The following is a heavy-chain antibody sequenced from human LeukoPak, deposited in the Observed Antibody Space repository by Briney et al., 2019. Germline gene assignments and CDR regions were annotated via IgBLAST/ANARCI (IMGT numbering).Heavy chain of an antibody. CDR2: IYPRDSDT. CDR3: ARHVTTASAARGFDI. V-gene: IGHV5-51*01. J-gene: IGHJ3*02. CDR1: GYNLSTYW. D-gene: IGHD1-14*01. Sequence: GESLKISCKGSGYNLSTYWIAWVRQMPGKGLEWMGIIYPRDSDTRYSPSFQGQVTISADKSINTAYLQWSGLKASDTAVYYCARHVTTASAARGFDIWGQGTMVTVSS.